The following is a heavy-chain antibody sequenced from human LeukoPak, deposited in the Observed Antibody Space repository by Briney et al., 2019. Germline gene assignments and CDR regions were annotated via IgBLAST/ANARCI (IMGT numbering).Heavy chain of an antibody. CDR1: GGTFSSYA. V-gene: IGHV1-69*05. CDR3: ARAEDCSSTSCPLGYVDV. J-gene: IGHJ6*03. CDR2: IIPIFGTA. Sequence: SVKVSCKASGGTFSSYAISWVRQAPGQGLEWMGGIIPIFGTANYAQKLQGRVTITTDESTSTAYMELSNLRSEDTAVCYCARAEDCSSTSCPLGYVDVWGKGTTVTVSS. D-gene: IGHD2-2*01.